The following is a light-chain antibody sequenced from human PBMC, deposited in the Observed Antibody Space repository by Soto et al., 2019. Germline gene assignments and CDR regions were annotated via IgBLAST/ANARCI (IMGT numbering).Light chain of an antibody. CDR3: QQRSNWPRT. Sequence: DIVLTQSPATLPLSPGERATLSCRASQSVSSYLAWYQQKPGQAPRLLIYDAFKRATGVPARFSGSGSGTDFTLTISSLEPDDVAVYYCQQRSNWPRTFGQGTKVEIK. CDR1: QSVSSY. J-gene: IGKJ1*01. CDR2: DAF. V-gene: IGKV3-11*01.